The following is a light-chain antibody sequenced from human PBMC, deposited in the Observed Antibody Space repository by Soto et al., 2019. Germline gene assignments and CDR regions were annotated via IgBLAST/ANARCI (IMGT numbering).Light chain of an antibody. CDR2: AAS. Sequence: DIQMTQSPSSLSASVGDRVTISCRASQGIGNYLAWYQQKPGKVPKLLIYAASTLQSGVPSRFSGSGSGTDFTLTISSLQPEDVATYYCQKYNSAPPSTFGQGTKVDIK. CDR3: QKYNSAPPST. V-gene: IGKV1-27*01. CDR1: QGIGNY. J-gene: IGKJ1*01.